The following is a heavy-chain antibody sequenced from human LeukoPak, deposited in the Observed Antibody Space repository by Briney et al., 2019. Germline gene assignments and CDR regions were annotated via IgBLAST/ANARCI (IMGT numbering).Heavy chain of an antibody. CDR2: IYYSGST. Sequence: PSETLSLTCTVSGGSISSYYWSWIRQPPGKGLEWIGYIYYSGSTNYNPSLKSRVTISVDTSKNQFSPKLSSVTAADTAVYYCARERGRDAFDIWGQGTMVTVSS. J-gene: IGHJ3*02. V-gene: IGHV4-59*01. CDR3: ARERGRDAFDI. CDR1: GGSISSYY.